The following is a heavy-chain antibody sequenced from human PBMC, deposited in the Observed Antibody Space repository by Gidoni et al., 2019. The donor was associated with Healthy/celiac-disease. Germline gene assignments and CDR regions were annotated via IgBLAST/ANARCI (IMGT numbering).Heavy chain of an antibody. Sequence: QVQLVESGGGVVQPGRSLRLSCAASGFTFSSYGMHWVRQAPGKGLGWVAVISYDGSNKYYADSVKGRFTISRDNSKNTLYLQMNSLRAEDTAVYYCASNGGDRYYYYGMDVWGQGTTVTVSS. J-gene: IGHJ6*02. D-gene: IGHD3-16*01. CDR2: ISYDGSNK. V-gene: IGHV3-30*03. CDR1: GFTFSSYG. CDR3: ASNGGDRYYYYGMDV.